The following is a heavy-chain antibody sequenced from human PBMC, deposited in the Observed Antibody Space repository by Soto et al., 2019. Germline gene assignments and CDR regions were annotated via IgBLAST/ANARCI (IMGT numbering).Heavy chain of an antibody. CDR1: GFTFRSYS. D-gene: IGHD3-22*01. CDR2: ITGSSSYI. V-gene: IGHV3-21*02. Sequence: EVQLVESGGGLVKPGGSLRLSCAASGFTFRSYSMNWVRQAPGKGLEWVSSITGSSSYIYYADSVKGRFTISRDNAKNSLYLQMNSLRAEDTAVYYCARGVYYYDSSAYWAYWGQGTLVTVSS. J-gene: IGHJ4*02. CDR3: ARGVYYYDSSAYWAY.